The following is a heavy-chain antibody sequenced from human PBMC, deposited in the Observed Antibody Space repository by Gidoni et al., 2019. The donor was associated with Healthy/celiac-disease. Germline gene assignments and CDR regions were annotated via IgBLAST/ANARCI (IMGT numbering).Heavy chain of an antibody. V-gene: IGHV3-23*01. CDR3: AKDWYTTGIQAG. CDR1: GLPFSSYA. D-gene: IGHD1-1*01. CDR2: ISGSCGSK. Sequence: EVQLLESGGGLVKRGGSLRLSWAASGLPFSSYAMSWVRQAPGKGLGWVSAISGSCGSKYYADSVKGRFTISRDNSKNTLYLQMNSLRAEDTAVYYCAKDWYTTGIQAGWGQGTLVTVSS. J-gene: IGHJ4*02.